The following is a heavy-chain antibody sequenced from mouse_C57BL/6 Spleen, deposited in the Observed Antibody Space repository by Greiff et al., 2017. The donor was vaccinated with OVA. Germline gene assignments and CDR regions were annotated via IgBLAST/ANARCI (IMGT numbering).Heavy chain of an antibody. CDR2: IDPETGGT. V-gene: IGHV1-15*01. D-gene: IGHD1-1*01. CDR3: TRKRYGSSYRYFEV. Sequence: VQLQQSGAELVRPGASVTLSCKASGYTFTDYEMHWVKQTPVHGLEWIGAIDPETGGTAYNQKFKGKAILTAAKSSSTAYMELRSLTSEDSAVYYCTRKRYGSSYRYFEVWGTGTTVTVSS. CDR1: GYTFTDYE. J-gene: IGHJ1*03.